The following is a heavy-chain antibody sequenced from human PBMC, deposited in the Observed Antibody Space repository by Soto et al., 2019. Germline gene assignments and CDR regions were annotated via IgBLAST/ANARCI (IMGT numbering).Heavy chain of an antibody. CDR3: ATSMGGTANGMGV. D-gene: IGHD2-21*02. CDR2: ISWNGGSI. Sequence: EVQLVESGGGLVQPGRSLRLSCAASGLSFDDYAMHWVRQVPGKGLEWVSGISWNGGSIVYADSVKGRFSISRDNAKNSLYLQMNSLRVEDTALDYFATSMGGTANGMGVWGQGTTVTVSS. CDR1: GLSFDDYA. V-gene: IGHV3-9*01. J-gene: IGHJ6*02.